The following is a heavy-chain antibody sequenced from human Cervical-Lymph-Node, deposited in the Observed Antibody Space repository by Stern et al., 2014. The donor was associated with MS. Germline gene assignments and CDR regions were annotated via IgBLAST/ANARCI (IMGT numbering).Heavy chain of an antibody. CDR1: GYSFTKSW. CDR2: IYPGDSDT. J-gene: IGHJ4*02. Sequence: VQLVQSGAEVEKPGDSLKISCKGSGYSFTKSWIGWVRQMPGTGLELMGFIYPGDSDTRYRPSFQGQFTISADKSINTAYLQWSSLKASDTAIYYCARLKGSLTRGTYFDFWGQGTLVSVSS. CDR3: ARLKGSLTRGTYFDF. D-gene: IGHD4-17*01. V-gene: IGHV5-51*03.